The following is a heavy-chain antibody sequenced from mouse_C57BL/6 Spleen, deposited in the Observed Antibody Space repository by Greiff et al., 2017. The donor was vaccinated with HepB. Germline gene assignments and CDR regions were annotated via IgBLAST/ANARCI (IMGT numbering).Heavy chain of an antibody. J-gene: IGHJ2*01. CDR2: IYPGGGYT. D-gene: IGHD1-1*01. V-gene: IGHV1-63*01. Sequence: VQLQQSGAELVRPGTSVKMSCKASGYTFTNYWIGWAKQRPGHGLEWIGDIYPGGGYTNYNEKFKGKATLTADKSSSTAYMQFSSLTSEDSAIYYCARLTMVVATDYFDYWGQGTTLTVSS. CDR3: ARLTMVVATDYFDY. CDR1: GYTFTNYW.